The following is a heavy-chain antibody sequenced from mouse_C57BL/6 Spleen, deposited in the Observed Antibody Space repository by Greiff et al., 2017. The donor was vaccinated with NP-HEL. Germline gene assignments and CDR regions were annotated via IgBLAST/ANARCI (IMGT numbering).Heavy chain of an antibody. CDR1: GYTFTDYN. CDR3: ARSYDGSGDY. CDR2: INPNNGGT. D-gene: IGHD2-3*01. V-gene: IGHV1-18*01. Sequence: ELQLQESGPELVKPGASVKIPCKASGYTFTDYNMDWVKQSHGKSLEWIGDINPNNGGTNYNQKFKGKATLTVDKSSSTAYMELRSLTSEDTAVYSCARSYDGSGDYWGQGPSVTVSS. J-gene: IGHJ4*01.